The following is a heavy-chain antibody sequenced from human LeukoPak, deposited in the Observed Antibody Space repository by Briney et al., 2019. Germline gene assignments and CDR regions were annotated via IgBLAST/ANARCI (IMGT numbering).Heavy chain of an antibody. Sequence: PGVSLRLSCVASEFTFSSHAMNWVRQAPGKGLERVSSISGGGESTYYADSVKGRFTVSRDNSKNTLYLQINSLRGEDTAVYYCAKGKYSSGGVPDYWGQGTLVTVSS. CDR1: EFTFSSHA. J-gene: IGHJ4*02. D-gene: IGHD6-19*01. CDR2: ISGGGEST. CDR3: AKGKYSSGGVPDY. V-gene: IGHV3-23*01.